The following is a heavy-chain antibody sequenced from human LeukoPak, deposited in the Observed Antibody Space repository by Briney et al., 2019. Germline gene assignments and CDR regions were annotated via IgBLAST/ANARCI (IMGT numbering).Heavy chain of an antibody. Sequence: GGSLRLSCTASGFTVSSNYMSWVRQAPGKGLEWVSVIYSGGSAYYADSVKGRFTISRDNSKNTLYLQMNSLRAEDTAVYYRARDDKGVAHGFDPWGQGTLVTVSS. V-gene: IGHV3-53*01. D-gene: IGHD3-10*01. CDR1: GFTVSSNY. CDR2: IYSGGSA. CDR3: ARDDKGVAHGFDP. J-gene: IGHJ5*02.